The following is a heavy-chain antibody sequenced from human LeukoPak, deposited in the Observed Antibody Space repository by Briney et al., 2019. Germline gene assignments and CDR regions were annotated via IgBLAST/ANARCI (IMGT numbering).Heavy chain of an antibody. CDR1: GFTFSNYG. CDR2: ISYDGSNK. Sequence: GRSLRLSCAASGFTFSNYGMHWVGQAPGKRLEWVAVISYDGSNKYYADSVRGRFTISRDNSKNTLYLQMDSLRTEDTAMYYCAKGRQMSTTPYDYWGQGTLVTVSS. CDR3: AKGRQMSTTPYDY. J-gene: IGHJ4*02. V-gene: IGHV3-30*18. D-gene: IGHD5-24*01.